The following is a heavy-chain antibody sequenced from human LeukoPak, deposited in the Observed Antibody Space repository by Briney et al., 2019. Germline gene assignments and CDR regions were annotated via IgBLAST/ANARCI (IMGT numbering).Heavy chain of an antibody. D-gene: IGHD6-13*01. V-gene: IGHV1-8*01. J-gene: IGHJ6*02. CDR2: MDPNSGNT. CDR3: ARGPGYSSSWYIADYYYYYGMDV. Sequence: ASVKVSCKASGYTFTSYDINWVRQATGQGLEWMGWMDPNSGNTGYAQKFQGRVTMTRNTSISTAYMGLSSLRSEDTAVYYCARGPGYSSSWYIADYYYYYGMDVWGQGTTVTVSS. CDR1: GYTFTSYD.